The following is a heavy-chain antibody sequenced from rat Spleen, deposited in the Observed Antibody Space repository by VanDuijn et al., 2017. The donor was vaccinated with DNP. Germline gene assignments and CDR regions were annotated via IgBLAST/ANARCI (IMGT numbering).Heavy chain of an antibody. CDR3: VRVDRDSYAHDY. CDR2: ISTSGEYT. CDR1: GFTFSKYG. D-gene: IGHD1-12*01. Sequence: EVQLVESGGGLVQPGRSMKLSCAASGFTFSKYGMAWVRQATTKGLEWVASISTSGEYTHYRDSVKGRFTVSRDNAENTLFLQMSSPRSDDTATYYCVRVDRDSYAHDYWGQGTLVTVSS. J-gene: IGHJ3*01. V-gene: IGHV5S13*01.